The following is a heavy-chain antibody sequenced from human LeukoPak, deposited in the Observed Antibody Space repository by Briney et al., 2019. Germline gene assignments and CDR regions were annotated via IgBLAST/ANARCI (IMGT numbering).Heavy chain of an antibody. CDR1: GFTFSNAW. CDR3: TTLHTSGLIVVVPAAITFDY. D-gene: IGHD2-2*02. CDR2: IKSKTDGGTT. V-gene: IGHV3-15*01. J-gene: IGHJ4*02. Sequence: GGSLRLSCAASGFTFSNAWMSWVRQAPGKGLEWVGRIKSKTDGGTTDYAAPVKGRFTISRDDSKNTLYLQMNSLKTEDTAVYYCTTLHTSGLIVVVPAAITFDYWGQGTLVTVSS.